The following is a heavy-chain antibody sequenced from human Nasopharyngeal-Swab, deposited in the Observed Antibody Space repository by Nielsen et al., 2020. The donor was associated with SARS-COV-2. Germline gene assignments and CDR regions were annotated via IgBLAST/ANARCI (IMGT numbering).Heavy chain of an antibody. CDR3: ASENIKTAGTGADY. D-gene: IGHD6-13*01. CDR1: GFTFSSYS. J-gene: IGHJ4*02. CDR2: ISSSSYI. Sequence: GESLKISCAASGFTFSSYSMNWVRQAPGKGLEWVSSISSSSYIYYADSVKGRFTISRDNAKNSLYLQMNSLRAEDTAVYYCASENIKTAGTGADYWGQGTLVTVSS. V-gene: IGHV3-21*01.